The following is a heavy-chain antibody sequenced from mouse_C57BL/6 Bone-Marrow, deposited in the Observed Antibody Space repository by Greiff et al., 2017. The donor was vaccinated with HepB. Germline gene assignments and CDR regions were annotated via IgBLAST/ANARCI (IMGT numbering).Heavy chain of an antibody. CDR3: ARRESPYYYFDY. D-gene: IGHD1-1*01. CDR1: GFSLSPSCMS. Sequence: QVTLLESGPGLLQSSHSLSLSCSFSGFSLSPSCMSLFWIRQPSGMGLVWLVHIYCDDDKRYNPSLKSRLTISKDTSRNQVFLKITSVDTADTATYYCARRESPYYYFDYWGQGTTLTVSS. CDR2: IYCDDDK. V-gene: IGHV8-12*01. J-gene: IGHJ2*01.